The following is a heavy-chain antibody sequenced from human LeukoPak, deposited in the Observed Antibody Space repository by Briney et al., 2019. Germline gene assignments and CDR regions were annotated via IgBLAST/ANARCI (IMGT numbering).Heavy chain of an antibody. CDR2: IYYSGST. Sequence: PSETLSLTCTVSGGSISSGGYYWSWIRQHPGKGLEWIGYIYYSGSTYYNPSLKSRVTISVDTSKNQFSLKLSSVTAADTAVYYCAREGRDGYNPLLDYWGQGTLVTVSS. V-gene: IGHV4-31*03. D-gene: IGHD5-24*01. J-gene: IGHJ4*02. CDR1: GGSISSGGYY. CDR3: AREGRDGYNPLLDY.